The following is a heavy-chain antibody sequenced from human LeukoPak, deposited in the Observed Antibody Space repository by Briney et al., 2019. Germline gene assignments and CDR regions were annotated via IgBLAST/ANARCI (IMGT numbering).Heavy chain of an antibody. V-gene: IGHV4-4*02. CDR2: IYHSGST. D-gene: IGHD5-12*01. J-gene: IGHJ6*03. CDR3: ARMPTILDYYMDV. Sequence: SETLSLTCAVSGGSISSSNWWSWVRQPPGKGLEWIGEIYHSGSTNYNPSLKSRVTISVDKSKNQFSLKLSSVTAADTAVYYCARMPTILDYYMDVWGKGTTVTVSS. CDR1: GGSISSSNW.